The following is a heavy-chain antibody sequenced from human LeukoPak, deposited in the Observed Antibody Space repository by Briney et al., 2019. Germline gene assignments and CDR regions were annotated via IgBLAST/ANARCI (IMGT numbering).Heavy chain of an antibody. CDR2: IYHSGST. D-gene: IGHD6-19*01. CDR1: GDSISSNY. V-gene: IGHV4-59*01. Sequence: SQTLSLTCTVSGDSISSNYWSWIRHPPGKGLEWIGYIYHSGSTSYNPSLKSRVTISLDTSKKHFSLKLSSVTAADTDIYYCVRGHLVGGWFKYDAFDIWGQGTMVTVSS. CDR3: VRGHLVGGWFKYDAFDI. J-gene: IGHJ3*02.